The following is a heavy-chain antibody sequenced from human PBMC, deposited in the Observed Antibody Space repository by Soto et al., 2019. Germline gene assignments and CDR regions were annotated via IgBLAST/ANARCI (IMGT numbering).Heavy chain of an antibody. CDR3: ARTPRVYDILTGYYKGGMDV. V-gene: IGHV4-59*01. CDR2: IHYSGGT. Sequence: SETLSLTCTVSGGSISSFYWSWIRQPPGKRLGWIGSIHYSGGTNYNPSLKSRVTISVDASKNQFSLRLSSVTAADTAVYYCARTPRVYDILTGYYKGGMDVWGQGTTVTVSS. CDR1: GGSISSFY. D-gene: IGHD3-9*01. J-gene: IGHJ6*02.